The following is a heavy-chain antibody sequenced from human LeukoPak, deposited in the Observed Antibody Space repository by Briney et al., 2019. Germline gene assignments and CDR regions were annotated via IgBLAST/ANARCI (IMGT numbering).Heavy chain of an antibody. CDR1: GFTFSNYA. CDR3: ARDGGYRHDAFDI. Sequence: GGSLRLSCAASGFTFSNYAMNWVRQAPGKGLEWVGFISYDGSYKLYADAVKGRFTISRDNSKNTLYLQMNSLNTDDTAVYYCARDGGYRHDAFDIWGLGTMVSVSS. J-gene: IGHJ3*02. V-gene: IGHV3-30*04. D-gene: IGHD5-18*01. CDR2: ISYDGSYK.